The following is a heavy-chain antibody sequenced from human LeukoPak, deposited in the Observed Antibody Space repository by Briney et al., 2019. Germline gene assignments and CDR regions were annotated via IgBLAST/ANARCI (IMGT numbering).Heavy chain of an antibody. J-gene: IGHJ4*02. CDR2: IYSGGST. Sequence: EGSLRLSCAASGFTVSSNYMSWVRQAPGKGLEWVSVIYSGGSTYYADSVKGRFTISRDNSKNTLYLQMNSLRGEDTAVYYCARGLRYDILTGYGSQNPYYFDYWGQGTLVTVSP. CDR3: ARGLRYDILTGYGSQNPYYFDY. D-gene: IGHD3-9*01. V-gene: IGHV3-53*01. CDR1: GFTVSSNY.